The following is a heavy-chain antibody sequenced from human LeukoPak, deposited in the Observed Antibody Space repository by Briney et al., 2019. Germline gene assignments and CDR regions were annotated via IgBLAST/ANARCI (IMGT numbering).Heavy chain of an antibody. CDR1: GYTFTTYA. J-gene: IGHJ4*02. CDR3: ARDGYFYGSAYYFDY. Sequence: ASVKVSCKASGYTFTTYAMHWVRQAPGQRLEWMGWINAGNGNTKYSQKFQGRVTITRDTSASTAYMELSSLRSEDTAVYYCARDGYFYGSAYYFDYWGQGTLVTVSS. CDR2: INAGNGNT. V-gene: IGHV1-3*01. D-gene: IGHD3-10*01.